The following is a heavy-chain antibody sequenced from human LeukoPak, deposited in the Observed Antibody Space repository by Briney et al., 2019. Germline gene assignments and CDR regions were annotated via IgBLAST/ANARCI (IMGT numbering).Heavy chain of an antibody. CDR2: IGLDGSNT. D-gene: IGHD6-19*01. CDR3: VRSLGYDSSGVWQKYFDS. V-gene: IGHV3-74*01. CDR1: GFTFSPFW. J-gene: IGHJ4*02. Sequence: GGCLRLSCATSGFTFSPFWIHWVRQAPGKGLEWVSRIGLDGSNTNYADSVKGRFTISRDNAKSTIHLQMTSLRANDKAVYYCVRSLGYDSSGVWQKYFDSWGQGTQVTVSS.